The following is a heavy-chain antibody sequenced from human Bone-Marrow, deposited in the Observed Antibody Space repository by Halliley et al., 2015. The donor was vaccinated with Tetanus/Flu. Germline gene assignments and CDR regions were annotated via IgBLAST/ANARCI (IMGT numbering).Heavy chain of an antibody. CDR2: IYPADSET. CDR3: ATTREQLAPIFDF. CDR1: GYSLTSYW. V-gene: IGHV5-51*01. Sequence: VQLVQSGAEVKKPGESLKISCKGSGYSLTSYWIAWVRQVPGKGLEGIGIIYPADSETKYSPSFQGQVTISADKSSSSAFLQGSGLKASATAIYYCATTREQLAPIFDFWGQGTLVTVSS. D-gene: IGHD1-1*01. J-gene: IGHJ4*02.